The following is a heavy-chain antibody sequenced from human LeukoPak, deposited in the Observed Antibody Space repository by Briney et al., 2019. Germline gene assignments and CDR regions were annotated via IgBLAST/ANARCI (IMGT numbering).Heavy chain of an antibody. V-gene: IGHV4-39*01. D-gene: IGHD1-26*01. CDR3: ARHEYSGSYYGLSWFDP. Sequence: SETLSLTCTVSGGSISSSGYYWGWIRQPPGKGLEWIASIYYSGSTYYNPSLKSRVTISVYTSKNQLSLKLSSLTAADTAVYYCARHEYSGSYYGLSWFDPWGQGTLVTVSS. CDR2: IYYSGST. J-gene: IGHJ5*02. CDR1: GGSISSSGYY.